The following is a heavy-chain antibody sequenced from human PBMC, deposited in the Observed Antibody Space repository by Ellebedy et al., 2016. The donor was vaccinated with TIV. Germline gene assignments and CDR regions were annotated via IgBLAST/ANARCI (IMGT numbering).Heavy chain of an antibody. CDR3: ARRYFDS. V-gene: IGHV3-7*03. Sequence: GGSLRLSXAAPGFTFSSYWMSWVRQAPGKGLEWVANIKQDGTEKHYVDSVKGRFTISRDNAKNSLFLQMNSLRAEDTAVYYCARRYFDSWGQGTLVTVSS. D-gene: IGHD1-14*01. CDR1: GFTFSSYW. J-gene: IGHJ4*02. CDR2: IKQDGTEK.